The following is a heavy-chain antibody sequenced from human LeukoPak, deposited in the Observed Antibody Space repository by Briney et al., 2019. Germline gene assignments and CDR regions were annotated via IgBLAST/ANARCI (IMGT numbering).Heavy chain of an antibody. CDR1: GFTFSSYW. J-gene: IGHJ4*02. V-gene: IGHV3-20*04. D-gene: IGHD3-22*01. Sequence: GGSLRLSCAASGFTFSSYWMSWVRQAPGKGLEWVSGINWNGGSTGYADSVKGRFTISRDNAKNSLYLQMNSLRAEDTALYYCARDRKQPRYYDSSGYPYFDYWGQGTLVTVSS. CDR3: ARDRKQPRYYDSSGYPYFDY. CDR2: INWNGGST.